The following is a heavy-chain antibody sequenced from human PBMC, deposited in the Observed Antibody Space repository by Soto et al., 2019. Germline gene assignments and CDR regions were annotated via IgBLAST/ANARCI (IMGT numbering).Heavy chain of an antibody. D-gene: IGHD2-15*01. CDR1: GFTFSNAW. J-gene: IGHJ5*02. CDR2: IKSKTDGGTT. CDR3: TTDYVQLVGWFDP. Sequence: EVQLVESGGGLVKPGGSLRLSCAASGFTFSNAWMSWVRQAPGKGLEWVGRIKSKTDGGTTDYAVPVKGRFTISRDDSKNTVYLQMNSLKTEDTAVYYCTTDYVQLVGWFDPWGQGTLVTVSS. V-gene: IGHV3-15*01.